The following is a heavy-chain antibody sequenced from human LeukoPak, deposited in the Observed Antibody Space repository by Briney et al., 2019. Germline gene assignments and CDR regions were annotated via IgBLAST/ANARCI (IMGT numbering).Heavy chain of an antibody. J-gene: IGHJ3*02. CDR2: INPGNGNT. D-gene: IGHD2-2*03. V-gene: IGHV1-3*01. CDR1: RYIFTSYV. Sequence: ASVKVSCRASRYIFTSYVMYWVRQAPGQRLEWMGWINPGNGNTKYSQKFQDRITITRDTSASTAYMELGSLRSEDTAMYYCTRTRGIGYGYDAFDIWGQGTMVTVSS. CDR3: TRTRGIGYGYDAFDI.